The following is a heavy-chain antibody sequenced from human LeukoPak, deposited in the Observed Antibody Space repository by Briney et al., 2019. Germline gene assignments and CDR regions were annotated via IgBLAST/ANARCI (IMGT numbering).Heavy chain of an antibody. D-gene: IGHD3-10*01. Sequence: GGSLRVSCAASGFTFSSSWMHWVRQAPGKGLVWVSRINTDGSSTSYADSVKGRFTISRDNAKNTLYLHMNSLSGEDTAVYYCATDLSLWYRGVIYYWGQGTLLTVSS. CDR3: ATDLSLWYRGVIYY. CDR2: INTDGSST. V-gene: IGHV3-74*01. J-gene: IGHJ4*02. CDR1: GFTFSSSW.